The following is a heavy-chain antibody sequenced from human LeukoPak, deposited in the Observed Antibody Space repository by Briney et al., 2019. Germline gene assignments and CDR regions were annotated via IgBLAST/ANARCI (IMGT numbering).Heavy chain of an antibody. CDR3: TRDHDILTGYSFDY. CDR2: IRSKAYGGTT. V-gene: IGHV3-49*04. CDR1: GFTFCDYA. J-gene: IGHJ4*02. Sequence: GGSLRLSCTASGFTFCDYAMSWVRQAPGKGLEWVGFIRSKAYGGTTEYAASVKGRFTISRDDSKSIAYLQMNSLKTEDTAVYYCTRDHDILTGYSFDYWGQGTLVTVSS. D-gene: IGHD3-9*01.